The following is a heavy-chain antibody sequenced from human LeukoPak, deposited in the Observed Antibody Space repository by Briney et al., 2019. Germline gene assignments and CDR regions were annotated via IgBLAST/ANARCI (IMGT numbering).Heavy chain of an antibody. Sequence: PSETLSLTCTVSSFSISSGYYWAWIRQPPGKGLEWIGSVYHTGGTYYNPSLKSRVTISVDTSRNQFSLRLSSVTAADTAVYYCAREEGATQDANWGQGTLVLVSS. D-gene: IGHD1-26*01. CDR2: VYHTGGT. CDR1: SFSISSGYY. V-gene: IGHV4-38-2*02. CDR3: AREEGATQDAN. J-gene: IGHJ4*02.